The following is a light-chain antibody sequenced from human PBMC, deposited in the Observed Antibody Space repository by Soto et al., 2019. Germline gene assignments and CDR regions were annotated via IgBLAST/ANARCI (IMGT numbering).Light chain of an antibody. J-gene: IGKJ1*01. CDR2: DAS. Sequence: EIVLTQSPATLSLSPGERATLSCRASQSVSSYLAWYQQKFGQAPRLLIYDASNRATGIPARFSGSGSATDFPLTISGLEPENFPFYYCQRRYNWPLTFGQGTKVEIK. CDR1: QSVSSY. V-gene: IGKV3-11*01. CDR3: QRRYNWPLT.